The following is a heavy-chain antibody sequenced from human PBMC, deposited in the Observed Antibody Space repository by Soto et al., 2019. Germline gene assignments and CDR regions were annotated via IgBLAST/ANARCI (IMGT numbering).Heavy chain of an antibody. CDR2: IYFRGST. CDR1: GGALSSGTNY. Sequence: SETLSLTCSVSGGALSSGTNYWGWVRRAPGKGLEWIGNIYFRGSTYYNPSLKSRVTIAIDTSKNQFSLKLRSVTAADTAVYYCARMGYATGWSHFDYWGQGALVTVSS. J-gene: IGHJ4*02. D-gene: IGHD2-8*01. V-gene: IGHV4-39*01. CDR3: ARMGYATGWSHFDY.